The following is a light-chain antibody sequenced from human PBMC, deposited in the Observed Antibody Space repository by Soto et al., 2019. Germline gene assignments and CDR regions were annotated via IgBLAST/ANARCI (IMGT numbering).Light chain of an antibody. Sequence: EIVLTQSPGTLSLSTGERATLSCRASQSVSSTYLAWYQQKPGQAPRLLIYGASSRATGIPDRFSGSGSGTDFTLTISRLEPEDFAVYYCQQYESSPTTFGGGTKVEIK. CDR1: QSVSSTY. CDR2: GAS. V-gene: IGKV3-20*01. J-gene: IGKJ4*01. CDR3: QQYESSPTT.